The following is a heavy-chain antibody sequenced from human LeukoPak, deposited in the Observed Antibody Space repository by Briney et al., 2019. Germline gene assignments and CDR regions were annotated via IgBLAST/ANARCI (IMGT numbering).Heavy chain of an antibody. CDR2: IYYSGST. CDR1: GVSISSSSYY. V-gene: IGHV4-39*01. J-gene: IGHJ4*02. CDR3: ARHVVDKPRKYFDY. Sequence: SETLSLTCTVSGVSISSSSYYWGWIRQPPGKGLEWIGSIYYSGSTYYNPSLKSRVTISVDTSKNQFSLKLSSVTAADTAVYYCARHVVDKPRKYFDYWGQGTLVTVSS. D-gene: IGHD5-12*01.